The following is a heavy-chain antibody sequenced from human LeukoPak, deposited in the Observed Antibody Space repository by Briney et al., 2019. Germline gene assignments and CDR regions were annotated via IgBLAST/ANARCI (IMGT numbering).Heavy chain of an antibody. J-gene: IGHJ4*02. CDR2: ISSSGTTV. Sequence: GGSLRLSCAASGFTFSSYEMNWVRQAPGKGLDWVSYISSSGTTVYYADSVEGRFTISRDNAKNSLYLHMHSLRDDDTAVYYCARSTRGDSVHWGQGTLVTVSS. CDR3: ARSTRGDSVH. D-gene: IGHD2-2*01. V-gene: IGHV3-48*03. CDR1: GFTFSSYE.